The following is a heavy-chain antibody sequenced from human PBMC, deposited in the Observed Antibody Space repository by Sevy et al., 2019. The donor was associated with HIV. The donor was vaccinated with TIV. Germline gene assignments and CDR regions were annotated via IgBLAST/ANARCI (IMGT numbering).Heavy chain of an antibody. Sequence: ASVKVSCKASGYTFTSYYMHWVRQAPGQGLEWMGIINPSGGSTSYAQKFQGRVTMTRDTSTSTVYMELSSLRSEDTAVYYCASSSLGIREAFDIWGQGTMVTVSS. J-gene: IGHJ3*02. CDR2: INPSGGST. V-gene: IGHV1-46*01. CDR1: GYTFTSYY. CDR3: ASSSLGIREAFDI. D-gene: IGHD7-27*01.